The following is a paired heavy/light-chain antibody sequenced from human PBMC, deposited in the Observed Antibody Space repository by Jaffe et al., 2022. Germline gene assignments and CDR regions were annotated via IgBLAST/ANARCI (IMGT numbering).Light chain of an antibody. CDR2: DAS. CDR1: QGISSA. Sequence: AIQLTQSPSSLSASVGDRVTITCRASQGISSALAWYQQKPGKAPKLLIYDASSLESGVPSRFSGSGSGTDFTLTISSLQPEDFATYYCQQFNSYLLFGPGTKVDIK. CDR3: QQFNSYLL. J-gene: IGKJ3*01. V-gene: IGKV1-13*02.
Heavy chain of an antibody. J-gene: IGHJ6*03. CDR3: ARRRRGRFLEWLTDYYYYYMDV. CDR2: IYYSGST. V-gene: IGHV4-39*01. Sequence: QLQLQESGPGLVKPSETLSLTCTVSGGSISSSSYYWGWIRQPPGKGLEWIGSIYYSGSTYYNPSLKSRVTISVDTSKNQFSLKLSSVTAADTAVYYCARRRRGRFLEWLTDYYYYYMDVWGKGTTVTVSS. CDR1: GGSISSSSYY. D-gene: IGHD3-3*01.